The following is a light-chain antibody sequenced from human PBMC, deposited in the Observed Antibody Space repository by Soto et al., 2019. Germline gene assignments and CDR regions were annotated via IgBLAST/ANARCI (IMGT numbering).Light chain of an antibody. Sequence: AIRMTQSPSSLSASTGERVTITCRASQGISSYLAWYQQKPGKAPKLLIYAASTLQSGVPSRFSGRGSGTDFALTISCLQPEDFATYYCQQYYSYPLTFGGGTKVDIK. V-gene: IGKV1-8*01. CDR2: AAS. CDR3: QQYYSYPLT. CDR1: QGISSY. J-gene: IGKJ4*01.